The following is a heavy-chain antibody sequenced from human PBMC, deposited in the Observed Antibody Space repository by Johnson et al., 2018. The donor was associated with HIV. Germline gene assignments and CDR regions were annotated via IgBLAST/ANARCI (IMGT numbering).Heavy chain of an antibody. V-gene: IGHV3-30*18. CDR3: AKCIWGSSLMDACDI. CDR1: GFTFSDYY. D-gene: IGHD6-13*01. J-gene: IGHJ3*02. Sequence: QVQLVESGGGLVKPGGSLRLSCAASGFTFSDYYMSWIRQAPGKGLEWVAVISYHGTNKDYADSVKGRFTISRDNSKNTLHLQMNSLRAEDTAVYYCAKCIWGSSLMDACDIWGQGTMVTVSS. CDR2: ISYHGTNK.